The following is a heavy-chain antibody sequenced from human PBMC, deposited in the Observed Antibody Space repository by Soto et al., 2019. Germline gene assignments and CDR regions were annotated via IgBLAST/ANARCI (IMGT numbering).Heavy chain of an antibody. J-gene: IGHJ6*02. Sequence: ASVKVSCKTSGYSFSAYYVHWVRQAPGQGLEWMGWINPISGGTHYAQKFQGRVTMTRDTSINIAFLELSRLTSDDTAVYYCAREGFQIVVVPAEHGMDVWGQGTTATVSS. D-gene: IGHD2-2*01. CDR3: AREGFQIVVVPAEHGMDV. CDR2: INPISGGT. CDR1: GYSFSAYY. V-gene: IGHV1-2*02.